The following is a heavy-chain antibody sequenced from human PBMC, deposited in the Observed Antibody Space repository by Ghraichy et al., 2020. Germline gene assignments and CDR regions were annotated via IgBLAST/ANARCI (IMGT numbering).Heavy chain of an antibody. CDR1: GYTFTGYY. J-gene: IGHJ6*02. CDR3: SRNTVGIVEMVAATPYGVDV. CDR2: INPNSGGT. Sequence: ASVKVSCKASGYTFTGYYMHWVQQAPGQGLEWMGWINPNSGGTNYAQKFQGRVTMTRDTSISIVYIELSRLRSDDTAVYYCSRNTVGIVEMVAATPYGVDVWGQGTTVTVSS. V-gene: IGHV1-2*02. D-gene: IGHD2-15*01.